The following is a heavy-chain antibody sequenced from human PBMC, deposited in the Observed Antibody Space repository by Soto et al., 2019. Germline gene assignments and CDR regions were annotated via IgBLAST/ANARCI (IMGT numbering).Heavy chain of an antibody. D-gene: IGHD3-16*01. V-gene: IGHV3-23*01. CDR1: RYTFKSHG. J-gene: IGHJ4*02. CDR2: IDSSGVNT. CDR3: VSWVSANFDY. Sequence: SLRLSCAASRYTFKSHGLSWVRQAPGKGLEWVSTIDSSGVNTHYADSVKGRFTISRDNSRNTLHLQMHDLRADDTALYYCVSWVSANFDYWGQGTVVTVYS.